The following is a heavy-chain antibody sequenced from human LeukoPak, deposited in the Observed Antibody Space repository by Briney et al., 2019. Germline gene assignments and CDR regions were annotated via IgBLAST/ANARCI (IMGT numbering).Heavy chain of an antibody. CDR3: AREISY. Sequence: SETLSLTCTVSGGSISSGSYYWSWIRQPAGKGLEWIGRIYTSGSTNYNPSLKSRVTISVDTSKNQFSLKLTSVTAADTAVYYCAREISYWGQGTLVTVSS. CDR1: GGSISSGSYY. J-gene: IGHJ4*02. CDR2: IYTSGST. V-gene: IGHV4-61*02.